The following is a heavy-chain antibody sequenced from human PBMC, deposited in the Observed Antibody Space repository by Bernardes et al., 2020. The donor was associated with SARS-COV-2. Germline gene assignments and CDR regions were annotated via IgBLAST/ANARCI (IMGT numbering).Heavy chain of an antibody. CDR3: ASESARSYYYAMDV. CDR2: IFHSGNT. D-gene: IGHD6-6*01. CDR1: GGSITSSGYY. J-gene: IGHJ6*02. V-gene: IGHV4-39*01. Sequence: SETLSLTRAVSGGSITSSGYYWGWIRQPPGKGLEWIGNIFHSGNTYYNPSLKSRVTISVDPSKNQFSLKLSSVTAADTAVYYCASESARSYYYAMDVWGQGTTVTVSS.